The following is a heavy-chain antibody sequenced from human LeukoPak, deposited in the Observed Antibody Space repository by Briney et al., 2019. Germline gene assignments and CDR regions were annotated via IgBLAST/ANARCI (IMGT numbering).Heavy chain of an antibody. D-gene: IGHD2-15*01. CDR1: GYTFTSYG. CDR2: ISAYNGNT. J-gene: IGHJ5*02. Sequence: ASVKVSCKASGYTFTSYGISWVRQAPGQGLQWMGWISAYNGNTNYAQKLQGRVTMTTDTSTSTAYMELRSLRSDDTAVYYCAGEDWGYCSGGSCSRGWFDPWGQGTLVTVSS. V-gene: IGHV1-18*01. CDR3: AGEDWGYCSGGSCSRGWFDP.